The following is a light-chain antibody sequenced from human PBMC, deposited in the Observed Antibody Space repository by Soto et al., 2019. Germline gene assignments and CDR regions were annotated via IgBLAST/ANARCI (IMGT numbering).Light chain of an antibody. J-gene: IGKJ5*01. Sequence: AIQMTQSPSSLSASVGDRVAISCRASQDIRNTLAWYQQKPGEAPKLLIFAASNLQSGVQSRFSATVSGTEFSLTITSLQPEDFATYYCKQLFDSPITFGQGTRLEIK. CDR1: QDIRNT. CDR3: KQLFDSPIT. V-gene: IGKV1-6*01. CDR2: AAS.